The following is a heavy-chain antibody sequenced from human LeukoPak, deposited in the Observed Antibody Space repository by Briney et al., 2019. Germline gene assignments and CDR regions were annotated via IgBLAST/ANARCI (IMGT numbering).Heavy chain of an antibody. CDR1: GYIFTSYY. D-gene: IGHD2-21*02. CDR3: ARAGLLVGGFDY. V-gene: IGHV1-46*01. Sequence: ASVKVSCKPSGYIFTSYYLHWVRQAPGQGLEWMGIINPSGGSTSCAQKFQGRVTVTRDTSTNTLYMELSSLRSEDTAVYYCARAGLLVGGFDYWGQGTLVTVSS. J-gene: IGHJ4*02. CDR2: INPSGGST.